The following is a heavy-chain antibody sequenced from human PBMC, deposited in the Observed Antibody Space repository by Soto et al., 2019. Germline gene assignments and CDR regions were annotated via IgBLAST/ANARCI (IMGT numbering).Heavy chain of an antibody. Sequence: VGSLRLSCAASGFTFSGSAMHWVRQASGKGLEWVGRIRSKANSYATAYAASVKGRFTISRDDSKNTAYLQMNSLKTEDTAVYYCARLYDSSGYALDYWDQGXLVSVSS. CDR1: GFTFSGSA. CDR2: IRSKANSYAT. CDR3: ARLYDSSGYALDY. D-gene: IGHD3-22*01. V-gene: IGHV3-73*01. J-gene: IGHJ4*02.